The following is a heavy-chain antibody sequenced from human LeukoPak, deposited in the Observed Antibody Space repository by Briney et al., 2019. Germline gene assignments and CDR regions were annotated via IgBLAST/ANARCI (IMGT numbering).Heavy chain of an antibody. J-gene: IGHJ5*01. CDR1: GYSFTSYW. CDR2: IYPGDSDS. V-gene: IGHV5-51*01. D-gene: IGHD2-2*01. CDR3: ARRSYSTSCYGYWFDS. Sequence: GESLKISCKGSGYSFTSYWIGWVRQMPGKGLEWMGIIYPGDSDSRYSPSFQGQVTFSADKSISTAYLQWSSLKASDTAMYYCARRSYSTSCYGYWFDSWGQGTLVTVSS.